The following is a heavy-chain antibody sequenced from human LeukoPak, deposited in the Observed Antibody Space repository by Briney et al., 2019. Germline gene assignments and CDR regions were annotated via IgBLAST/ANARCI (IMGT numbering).Heavy chain of an antibody. D-gene: IGHD4-17*01. CDR1: GFTFSSYA. CDR2: ISYDGSNK. J-gene: IGHJ4*02. V-gene: IGHV3-30*04. Sequence: GRSLRLSCAASGFTFSSYAMHWVRQAPGKGLEWVAVISYDGSNKYYADSVKGRFTISRDNSKNTLYLQMNSLRAEATAVYYCARSEDYGDSVYLGRPLDYWGQGTLATVSS. CDR3: ARSEDYGDSVYLGRPLDY.